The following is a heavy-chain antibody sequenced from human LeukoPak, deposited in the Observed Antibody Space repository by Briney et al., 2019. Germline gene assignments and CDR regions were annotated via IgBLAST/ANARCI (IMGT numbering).Heavy chain of an antibody. J-gene: IGHJ3*02. V-gene: IGHV4-59*12. D-gene: IGHD6-6*01. CDR2: IYYSGST. Sequence: SETLSLTCTVSGGSISSYYWSWIRQPPGKGLEWIGYIYYSGSTNYNPSLKSRVTMSVDTSKNQFSLKLSSVTAADTAVYYCARVARGQLSDAFDIWGQGTMVTVSS. CDR1: GGSISSYY. CDR3: ARVARGQLSDAFDI.